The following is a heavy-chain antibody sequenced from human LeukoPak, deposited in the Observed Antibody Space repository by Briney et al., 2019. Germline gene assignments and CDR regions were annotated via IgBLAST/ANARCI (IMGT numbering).Heavy chain of an antibody. D-gene: IGHD6-13*01. J-gene: IGHJ4*02. V-gene: IGHV3-48*01. CDR3: ARVSGSSWYGHYFDY. Sequence: GGSLRLSCAASGFTFSSYSMNWVHQAPGKGLEWVSYISSSSSTIYYADSVKGRFTISRDNAKNSLYLQMNSLRAEDTAVYYCARVSGSSWYGHYFDYWGQGTLVTVSS. CDR2: ISSSSSTI. CDR1: GFTFSSYS.